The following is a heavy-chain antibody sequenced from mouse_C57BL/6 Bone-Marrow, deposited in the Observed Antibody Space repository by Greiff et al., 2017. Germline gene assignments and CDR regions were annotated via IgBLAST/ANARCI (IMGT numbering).Heavy chain of an antibody. Sequence: EVMLVESGGGLVKPGGSLKLSCAASGFTFSSYAMSWVRQTPEKRLEWVATISDGGSYTYYPDNVKGRFTISRDNAKNNLYLQMSHLKSEDTAMYYCARDDGYPWFAYWGQGTPVTVSA. J-gene: IGHJ3*01. V-gene: IGHV5-4*01. CDR2: ISDGGSYT. CDR1: GFTFSSYA. CDR3: ARDDGYPWFAY. D-gene: IGHD2-3*01.